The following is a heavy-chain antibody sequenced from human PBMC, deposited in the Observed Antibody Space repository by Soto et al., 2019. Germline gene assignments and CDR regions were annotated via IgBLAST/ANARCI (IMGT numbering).Heavy chain of an antibody. D-gene: IGHD6-19*01. J-gene: IGHJ4*02. Sequence: QVLLQESGPGLVQPSGTLSLSCAVSGGSISSSHFWGWVRQPPGKGLEWVGDISHSGSVNYNPSLKSRVTISIDKYKNQFSLKLNSVTAAATAVYYCARSFGWYAIDYWGQGTLVIVSS. CDR3: ARSFGWYAIDY. V-gene: IGHV4-4*02. CDR2: ISHSGSV. CDR1: GGSISSSHF.